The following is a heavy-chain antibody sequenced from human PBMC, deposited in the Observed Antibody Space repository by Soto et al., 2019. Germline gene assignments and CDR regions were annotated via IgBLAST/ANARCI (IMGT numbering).Heavy chain of an antibody. CDR1: GFTFSAFP. CDR2: IRSRVNGHTT. D-gene: IGHD4-4*01. CDR3: TRQPTEGYRKNNWFAT. Sequence: EMQLVESGGGLVRPGESLQLSCAASGFTFSAFPIHWVRRASGKGLEWVGRIRSRVNGHTTAYGASVTGRFTISRDDSRNVAYLQMTGLKIEDTAVYYCTRQPTEGYRKNNWFATWGQGTLVTVSS. J-gene: IGHJ5*02. V-gene: IGHV3-73*02.